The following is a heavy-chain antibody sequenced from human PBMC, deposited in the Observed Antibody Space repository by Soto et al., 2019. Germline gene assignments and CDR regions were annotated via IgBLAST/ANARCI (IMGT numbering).Heavy chain of an antibody. Sequence: EVQLLESGGGLVQPGGSLRLSCAASGFTFSSYAMSWVRQAPGKGLEWVSAISGSGGSTYYADSVKGRFTISRDNSKNTLYLQMISLRDDDTAVYYWANHGDYPYFDYWGQGTLATVSS. V-gene: IGHV3-23*01. J-gene: IGHJ4*02. CDR2: ISGSGGST. CDR3: ANHGDYPYFDY. D-gene: IGHD4-17*01. CDR1: GFTFSSYA.